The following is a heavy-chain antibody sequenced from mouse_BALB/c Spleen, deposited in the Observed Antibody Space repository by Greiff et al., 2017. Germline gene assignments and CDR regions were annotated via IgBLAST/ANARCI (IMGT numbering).Heavy chain of an antibody. Sequence: VMLVESGAELMKPGASVKISCKATGYTFSSYWIEWVKQRPGHGLEWIGEILPGSGSTNYNEKFKGKATFTADTSSNTAYMQLSSLTSEDSAVYYCARGGVHYGYDDYWGQGTTLTVSS. CDR2: ILPGSGST. V-gene: IGHV1-9*01. CDR1: GYTFSSYW. J-gene: IGHJ2*01. D-gene: IGHD2-2*01. CDR3: ARGGVHYGYDDY.